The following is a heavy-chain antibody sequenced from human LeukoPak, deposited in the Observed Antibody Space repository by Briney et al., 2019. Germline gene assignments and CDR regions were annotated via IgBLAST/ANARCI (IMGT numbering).Heavy chain of an antibody. D-gene: IGHD5-12*01. CDR3: AIVFHIVNTRFGDDY. V-gene: IGHV1-2*02. CDR1: GYTFTGYY. CDR2: INSNSGGT. Sequence: GASVKVSCKASGYTFTGYYIHWVRQAPGQGLEWMGWINSNSGGTNYAQKFQGRVTMTRDTSISTAYMELSRLRSDDTAVYYCAIVFHIVNTRFGDDYWGQGTLVTVSS. J-gene: IGHJ4*02.